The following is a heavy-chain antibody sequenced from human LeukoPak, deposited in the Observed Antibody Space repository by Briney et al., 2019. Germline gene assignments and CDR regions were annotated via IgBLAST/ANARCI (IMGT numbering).Heavy chain of an antibody. V-gene: IGHV3-9*01. CDR2: ISWNSGSI. CDR1: GFTFDDYA. Sequence: GGSLRLSCAASGFTFDDYAMHWVRQAPGKGLEWVSGISWNSGSIGYADSVKGRFTISRDNAKNSLYLQMNSLRAEDTALYYCAKDLRYDSSGYDYWGQGTLVTVSS. J-gene: IGHJ4*02. CDR3: AKDLRYDSSGYDY. D-gene: IGHD3-22*01.